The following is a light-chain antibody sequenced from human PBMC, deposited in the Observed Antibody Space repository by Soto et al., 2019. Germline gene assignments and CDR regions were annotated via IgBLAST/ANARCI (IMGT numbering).Light chain of an antibody. Sequence: EIVLTQSPGTLSLSPGERATLSCRASQSVSSSYLAWYQQRPGQAPRLLIYGASGRATGIPDRFSGSGSGTDFTLTISRLEPEDFAVYYCQQYGSSLIFTFGPGTKVDIK. CDR2: GAS. J-gene: IGKJ3*01. V-gene: IGKV3-20*01. CDR3: QQYGSSLIFT. CDR1: QSVSSSY.